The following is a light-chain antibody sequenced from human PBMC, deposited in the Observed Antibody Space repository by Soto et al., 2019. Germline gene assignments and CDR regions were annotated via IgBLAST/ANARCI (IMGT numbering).Light chain of an antibody. J-gene: IGKJ5*01. CDR3: QQYGTSPIT. Sequence: EILMTPSPAALSVSPGERATLSCRASQSVSSDYLAWYQQKPGQAPRLLIYLASNKATGIPDRVSGSGSGTDFTLTINRLEPEDFAVYYCQQYGTSPITFGQGTRLEIK. CDR1: QSVSSDY. CDR2: LAS. V-gene: IGKV3-20*01.